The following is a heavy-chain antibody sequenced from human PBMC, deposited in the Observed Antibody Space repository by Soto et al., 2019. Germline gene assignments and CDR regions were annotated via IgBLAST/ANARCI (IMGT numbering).Heavy chain of an antibody. CDR3: LKGGYSYGLGPGAFDI. CDR1: GFTFRNYW. V-gene: IGHV3-74*01. D-gene: IGHD5-18*01. Sequence: PGGSLRLSCAASGFTFRNYWMHWVRQSPGEGLVGVSRINTDGSRTDYADSVKGRFTISRDNAKNTLYLQMNSLRAEDTAVYYILKGGYSYGLGPGAFDIWGQGTMVTVSS. J-gene: IGHJ3*02. CDR2: INTDGSRT.